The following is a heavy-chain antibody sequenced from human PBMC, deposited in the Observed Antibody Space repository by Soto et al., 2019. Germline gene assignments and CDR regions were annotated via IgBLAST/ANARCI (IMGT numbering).Heavy chain of an antibody. J-gene: IGHJ4*02. V-gene: IGHV3-7*03. CDR3: ARGGVQLWPEHFDY. Sequence: GGSLRLSCAVSGFTFSSYWMSWVRQAPGKGLEWVANIKQDGSEKYYVDSVKGRFTISRDNAKNSLYLQMNSLRAEDTAVYYCARGGVQLWPEHFDYWGQGTLVTVSS. CDR2: IKQDGSEK. D-gene: IGHD5-18*01. CDR1: GFTFSSYW.